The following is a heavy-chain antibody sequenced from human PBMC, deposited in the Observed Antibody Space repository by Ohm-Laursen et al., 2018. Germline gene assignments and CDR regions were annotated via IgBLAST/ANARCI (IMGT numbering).Heavy chain of an antibody. CDR1: GFTFSSYS. CDR2: ISSSSSYI. CDR3: ARDSAYYASFDY. Sequence: SLRLSCAASGFTFSSYSMNWVRQAPGKGLEWVSSISSSSSYIYYADSVKGRFTISRDNAKNSLYLQMNSLRAEDTAVYYCARDSAYYASFDYWGQGTLVTVSS. J-gene: IGHJ4*02. D-gene: IGHD3-3*01. V-gene: IGHV3-21*01.